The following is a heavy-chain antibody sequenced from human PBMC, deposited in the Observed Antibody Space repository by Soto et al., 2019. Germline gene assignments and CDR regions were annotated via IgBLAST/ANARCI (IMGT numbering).Heavy chain of an antibody. Sequence: QLQLQESGPGLVKPSETLSRTCTVSGGSISSSNYYLGWIRQPPRNGLEWIGSIYYRGSPYYNPPLKLRFTICVDTSKIQLPLKMNSVTATDTGVYYGVRPNDGDLLNWFAPWGHGTLVTVST. CDR2: IYYRGSP. D-gene: IGHD4-17*01. V-gene: IGHV4-39*01. CDR1: GGSISSSNYY. CDR3: VRPNDGDLLNWFAP. J-gene: IGHJ5*02.